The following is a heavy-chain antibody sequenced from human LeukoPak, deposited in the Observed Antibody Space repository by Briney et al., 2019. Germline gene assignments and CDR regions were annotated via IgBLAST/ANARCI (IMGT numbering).Heavy chain of an antibody. CDR1: GFTFSPFT. CDR2: ISGSDSST. CDR3: AKGGGWLYYFDY. Sequence: PGGSLRLSCAASGFTFSPFTTNWVRQAPGKGLEWVSGISGSDSSTYYADFVKGRFTISRDNSKNTLYLQMNSLRADDTAVYYCAKGGGWLYYFDYWGQGTLVTVSS. D-gene: IGHD4-23*01. V-gene: IGHV3-23*01. J-gene: IGHJ4*02.